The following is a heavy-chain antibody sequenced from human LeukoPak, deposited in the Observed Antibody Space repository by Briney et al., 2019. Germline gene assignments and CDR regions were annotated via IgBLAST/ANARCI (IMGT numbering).Heavy chain of an antibody. D-gene: IGHD6-13*01. CDR1: GLIFSSYE. CDR3: ASIPSRRQLVDY. Sequence: GGSLRLSCAASGLIFSSYEMSWVRQAPGKGLEWVSYISSSGSTIYYADSVKGRFTISRDNAKNSLYLQVNSLRAEDTAVYYCASIPSRRQLVDYWGQGTLVTVSS. V-gene: IGHV3-48*03. CDR2: ISSSGSTI. J-gene: IGHJ4*02.